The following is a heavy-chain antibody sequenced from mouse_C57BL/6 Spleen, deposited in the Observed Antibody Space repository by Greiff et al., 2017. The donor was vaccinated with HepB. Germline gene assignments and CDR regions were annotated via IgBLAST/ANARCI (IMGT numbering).Heavy chain of an antibody. CDR2: IRSKSNNYAT. D-gene: IGHD1-1*01. J-gene: IGHJ1*03. V-gene: IGHV10-1*01. CDR1: GFSFNTYA. Sequence: EVQLVESGGGLVQPKGSLKLSCAASGFSFNTYAMNWVRQAPGKGLEWVARIRSKSNNYATYYADSVKDRFTISRDDSESMLYLQMNNLKTEDTAMYYCVTQNYGSSWYFDVWGTGTTVTVSS. CDR3: VTQNYGSSWYFDV.